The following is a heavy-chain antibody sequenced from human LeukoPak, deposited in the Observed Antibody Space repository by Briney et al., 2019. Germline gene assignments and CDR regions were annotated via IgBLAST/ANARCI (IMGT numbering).Heavy chain of an antibody. CDR1: GVSISSNY. Sequence: SETLSLTCTVSGVSISSNYWTWIRQPPGKGLEWIGYIYSSGSTNYNSSLKSRVTISVDTSKNQFSLKLTSVTAADTAVYYRAAQQIDWGQGTLVTVSS. CDR3: AAQQID. J-gene: IGHJ4*02. CDR2: IYSSGST. V-gene: IGHV4-59*01. D-gene: IGHD3-22*01.